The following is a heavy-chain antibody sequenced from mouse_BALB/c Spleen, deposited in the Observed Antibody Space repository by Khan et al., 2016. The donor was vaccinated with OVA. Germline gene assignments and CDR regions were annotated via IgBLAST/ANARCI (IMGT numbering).Heavy chain of an antibody. Sequence: VQLKQSGPGLVKPSQSLSLTCTVTGYPITSDYAWNWIRQFPGNKLEWMGYINYSGGTSYLPSLKSRISITRDTSKNQFFLQLNSVTTEDSATYYCARWFAYWGQGTLVTVS. CDR1: GYPITSDYA. CDR2: INYSGGT. CDR3: ARWFAY. J-gene: IGHJ3*01. V-gene: IGHV3-2*02.